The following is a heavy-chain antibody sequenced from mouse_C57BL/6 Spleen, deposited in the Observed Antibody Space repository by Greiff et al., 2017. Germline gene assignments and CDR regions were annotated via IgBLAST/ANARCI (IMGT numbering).Heavy chain of an antibody. J-gene: IGHJ4*01. CDR1: GFSLSTSGMG. Sequence: ESGPGILQSSQTLSLTCSFSGFSLSTSGMGVSWIRQPSGKGLELLAHIYWDDDKRYNPSLKSRLTISKDTTRNQVFLKITSVDTADTATYYCARRAGDYGSSPYAMDYWGQGTSVTVSS. V-gene: IGHV8-12*01. D-gene: IGHD1-1*01. CDR2: IYWDDDK. CDR3: ARRAGDYGSSPYAMDY.